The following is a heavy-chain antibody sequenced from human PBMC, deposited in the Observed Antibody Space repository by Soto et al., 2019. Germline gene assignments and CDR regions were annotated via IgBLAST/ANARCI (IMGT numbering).Heavy chain of an antibody. CDR1: GFTFSSYG. D-gene: IGHD2-2*01. V-gene: IGHV3-33*01. CDR3: ARDESYQLLQGYYYGMDV. CDR2: IWYDGSNK. Sequence: QVQLVESGGGVVQPGRSLRLSCAASGFTFSSYGMHWVRQAPGKGLEWVAVIWYDGSNKYYADSVKGRFTISRDNSKNTLYLQMNSLRAEDTAVYYCARDESYQLLQGYYYGMDVWGQGTTVTVSS. J-gene: IGHJ6*02.